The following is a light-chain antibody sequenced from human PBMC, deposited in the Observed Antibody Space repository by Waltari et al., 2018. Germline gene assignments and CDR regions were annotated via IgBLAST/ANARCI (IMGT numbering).Light chain of an antibody. CDR2: GAS. V-gene: IGKV3-20*01. CDR1: QSVSSSY. Sequence: EIVLARSPGPLSLSPGESATLSCRASQSVSSSYLAWYQQKPGQAPRLLIYGASSRATGIPDRFSGSGSGTDFTLTISRLEPEDFATYYCQQAWTFGQGTKVEIK. J-gene: IGKJ1*01. CDR3: QQAWT.